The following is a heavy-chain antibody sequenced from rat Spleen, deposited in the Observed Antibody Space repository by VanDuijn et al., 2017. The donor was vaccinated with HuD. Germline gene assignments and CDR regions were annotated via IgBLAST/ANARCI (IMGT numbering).Heavy chain of an antibody. Sequence: QVQMKETGPGLVQTTQTLSVTCTVSGFSLTSYGVHWVRQAPGKGLEWMGIIWGDGSTNYNSALKSRLSISRDTSKSQVFLTMNSLRTDDTAVYYCALITTVVYWGQGVMVTVSS. J-gene: IGHJ2*01. D-gene: IGHD1-1*01. CDR1: GFSLTSYG. CDR3: ALITTVVY. CDR2: IWGDGST. V-gene: IGHV2-77*01.